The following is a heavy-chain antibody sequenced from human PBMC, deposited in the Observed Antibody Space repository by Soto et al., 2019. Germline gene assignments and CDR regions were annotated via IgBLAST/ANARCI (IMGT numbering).Heavy chain of an antibody. V-gene: IGHV3-30*18. CDR1: GFTFSSYG. D-gene: IGHD4-17*01. CDR3: AKEDTVTTLPRYYYYGMDV. Sequence: GGSLRLSCAASGFTFSSYGMHWVRQAPGKGLEWVAVISYDGSNKYYADSVKGRFTISRDNSKNTLYLQMNSLRAEDTAVYYCAKEDTVTTLPRYYYYGMDVWGQGTTVTVSS. CDR2: ISYDGSNK. J-gene: IGHJ6*02.